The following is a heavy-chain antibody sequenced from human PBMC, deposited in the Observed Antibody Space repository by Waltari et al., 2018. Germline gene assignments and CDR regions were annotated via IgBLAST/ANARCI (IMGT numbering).Heavy chain of an antibody. Sequence: EVQLLESGGGLVQPGGSLRLSCAASAFTFSSYAMSWVRQAPGKGLEWVSAISGSGGSTYYADSVKGRFTISRDNAKNTLYLQMNSLRAEDTAVYYCAKGPDTYYDYVWGSYRYDYFDYWGQGTLVTVSS. CDR3: AKGPDTYYDYVWGSYRYDYFDY. V-gene: IGHV3-23*01. CDR1: AFTFSSYA. J-gene: IGHJ4*02. CDR2: ISGSGGST. D-gene: IGHD3-16*02.